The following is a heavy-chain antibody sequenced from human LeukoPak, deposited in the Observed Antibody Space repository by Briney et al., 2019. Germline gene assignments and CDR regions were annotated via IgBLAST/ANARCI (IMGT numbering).Heavy chain of an antibody. CDR2: IWYDGSSK. CDR3: ATSREYSGYDPGH. V-gene: IGHV3-33*01. D-gene: IGHD5-12*01. Sequence: PGGSLRLSCAASGFTFSNYGMHWVRQAPGKGAEWAALIWYDGSSKYYADSVKGRFTISRDNSKNTLYLQMNSLRAEDTAVYYCATSREYSGYDPGHWGQGTLVTVSS. J-gene: IGHJ4*02. CDR1: GFTFSNYG.